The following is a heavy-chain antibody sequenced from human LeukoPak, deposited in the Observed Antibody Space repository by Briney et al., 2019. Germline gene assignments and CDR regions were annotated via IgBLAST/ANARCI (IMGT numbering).Heavy chain of an antibody. CDR2: IYPGDSDT. J-gene: IGHJ3*02. CDR3: ARRPYYGSGSYYDAFDI. V-gene: IGHV5-51*01. Sequence: GESLKISCKGSGYIFTNYWIGWVRQMPGKGLEWMGIIYPGDSDTRYSPSFQGEVTISADKSISTAYLQWSSLKASGTAIYYCARRPYYGSGSYYDAFDIWGQGTMVTVSS. CDR1: GYIFTNYW. D-gene: IGHD3-10*01.